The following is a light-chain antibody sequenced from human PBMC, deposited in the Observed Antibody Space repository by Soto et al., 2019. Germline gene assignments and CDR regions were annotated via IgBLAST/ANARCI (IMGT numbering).Light chain of an antibody. CDR1: QSLSNSY. Sequence: EIVLTQSPGTLSLSPGERATLSCRASQSLSNSYLGWYQQKPGQAPRLLIYSASRRATGIPDRFSGSGSGTDFTLTITRLEPEDFAVYYCQQYGSSPRTFGQGTRLEIK. CDR3: QQYGSSPRT. J-gene: IGKJ5*01. CDR2: SAS. V-gene: IGKV3-20*01.